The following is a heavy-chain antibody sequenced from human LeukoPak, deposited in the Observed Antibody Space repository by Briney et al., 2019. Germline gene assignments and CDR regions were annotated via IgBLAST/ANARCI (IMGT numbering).Heavy chain of an antibody. CDR2: IIPIFGSA. CDR1: RGTFISYA. Sequence: SVKVSCQASRGTFISYAISWLRQAPGQGLEWMGGIIPIFGSAHYAQKFQGRVTITTDESTSTAYMELSSLRSEDTAVYYCARVKYYDSSGYYLGYFDYWGQGTLVTVSS. J-gene: IGHJ4*02. V-gene: IGHV1-69*05. D-gene: IGHD3-22*01. CDR3: ARVKYYDSSGYYLGYFDY.